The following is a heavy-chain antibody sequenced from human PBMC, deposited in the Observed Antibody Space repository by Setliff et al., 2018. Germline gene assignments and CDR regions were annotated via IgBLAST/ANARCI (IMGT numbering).Heavy chain of an antibody. D-gene: IGHD3-3*01. J-gene: IGHJ6*03. CDR2: IGGRGIST. CDR3: AKDGDYNFWSGYFRAYYYYYYMDV. V-gene: IGHV3-23*01. Sequence: GGSLRLSCAASGFTFGDFAMPWVRQAPGKGLEWVSGIGGRGISTYYADSVKGRFTISRDNSKNTLYLQMNSLRAEDTAVYYCAKDGDYNFWSGYFRAYYYYYYMDVWGKGTTVTVSS. CDR1: GFTFGDFA.